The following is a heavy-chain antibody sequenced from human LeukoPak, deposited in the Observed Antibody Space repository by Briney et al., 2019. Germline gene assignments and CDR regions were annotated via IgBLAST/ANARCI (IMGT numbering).Heavy chain of an antibody. J-gene: IGHJ6*03. V-gene: IGHV3-30*02. CDR2: IRYDGSNK. Sequence: GGSLRLSCAASGFTFSSYGMHWVRQAPGKGLEWVAFIRYDGSNKYYADSVKGRFTISRDNSKNTLYLQMNSLRPEDTAVYYCAKAGGFGELLGPYYMDVWGKGTTVTISS. CDR3: AKAGGFGELLGPYYMDV. CDR1: GFTFSSYG. D-gene: IGHD3-10*01.